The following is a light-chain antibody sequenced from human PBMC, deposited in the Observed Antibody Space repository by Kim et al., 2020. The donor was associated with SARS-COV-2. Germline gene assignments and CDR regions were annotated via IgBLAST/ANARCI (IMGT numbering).Light chain of an antibody. Sequence: DIQMTQSPSTLSASVGDRVTISCRASQSISSWLAWYQQKPGKAPNLLIYESSSLESGVPSRFSGSGSGTEFTLTISSLQPDDFATYYTQQYNNHHITIGGGTKVGIK. CDR3: QQYNNHHIT. V-gene: IGKV1-5*03. CDR2: ESS. J-gene: IGKJ4*01. CDR1: QSISSW.